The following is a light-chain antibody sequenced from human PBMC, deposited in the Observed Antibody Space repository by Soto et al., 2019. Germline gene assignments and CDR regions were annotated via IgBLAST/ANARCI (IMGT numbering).Light chain of an antibody. J-gene: IGLJ2*01. Sequence: QSVLTQPPSVSAAPGQTVTIPCSGTYSNIGNNFVSWYQQLPGTAPRLLIYVNNKRPSGISDRFSGSKPGTSATLDITGLQTGDEADYYCGTWDHSLGEVVFGGGTKVTVL. CDR2: VNN. CDR3: GTWDHSLGEVV. CDR1: YSNIGNNF. V-gene: IGLV1-51*01.